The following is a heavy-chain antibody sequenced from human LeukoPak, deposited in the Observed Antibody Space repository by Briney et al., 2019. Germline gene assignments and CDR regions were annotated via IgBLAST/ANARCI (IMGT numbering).Heavy chain of an antibody. D-gene: IGHD5-12*01. J-gene: IGHJ4*02. V-gene: IGHV1-2*06. CDR1: GYTFTGYF. Sequence: ASVKVSCKASGYTFTGYFMHWVRQAPGQGLEWMGRIIPNSGGPNFAQNFQGRVTMTRDTSISTAYMELSRLRSDDTAVYYCARGSYSGYDIDYWGQGTLVTVSS. CDR3: ARGSYSGYDIDY. CDR2: IIPNSGGP.